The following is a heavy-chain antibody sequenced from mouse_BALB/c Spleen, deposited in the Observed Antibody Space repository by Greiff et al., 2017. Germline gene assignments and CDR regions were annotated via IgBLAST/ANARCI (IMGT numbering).Heavy chain of an antibody. D-gene: IGHD1-1*01. V-gene: IGHV2-9*02. CDR3: AREKGGITTAFDY. J-gene: IGHJ2*01. Sequence: VQLQQSGPGLVAPSQSLSITCTVSGFSLTSYGVHWVRQPPGKGLEWLGVIWAGGSTNYNSALMSRLSISTDNSKSQVFLKMNSLQTDDTAMYYCAREKGGITTAFDYWGQGTTLTVSS. CDR2: IWAGGST. CDR1: GFSLTSYG.